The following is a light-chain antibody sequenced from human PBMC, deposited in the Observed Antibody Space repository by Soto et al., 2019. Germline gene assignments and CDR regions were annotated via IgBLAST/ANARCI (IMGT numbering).Light chain of an antibody. CDR2: GAS. Sequence: DNQMTQSPSSLSASVGDRVTITCQASQDIKNNLNWYQQKPGKAPKLLIYGASNLETVVPSRFSGGGSGTDFTFTITSLQPEDFATYYCQQYDSLARCTFGGGTKVEI. CDR3: QQYDSLARCT. CDR1: QDIKNN. J-gene: IGKJ4*01. V-gene: IGKV1-33*01.